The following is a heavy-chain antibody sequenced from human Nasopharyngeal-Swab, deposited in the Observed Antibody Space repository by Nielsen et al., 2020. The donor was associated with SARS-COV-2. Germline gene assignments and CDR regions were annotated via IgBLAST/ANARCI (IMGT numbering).Heavy chain of an antibody. D-gene: IGHD3-22*01. CDR2: IYPGDSDT. CDR3: ARVLTEGNYYDSSGYYNY. Sequence: GESLKISCKGSGYSFTSYWIGWVRQMPGKGLEWMGIIYPGDSDTRYSPSFQGQVTISADKSISTAYLQWSSLKASDTAMYYCARVLTEGNYYDSSGYYNYWGQGTLFTVSS. J-gene: IGHJ4*02. V-gene: IGHV5-51*01. CDR1: GYSFTSYW.